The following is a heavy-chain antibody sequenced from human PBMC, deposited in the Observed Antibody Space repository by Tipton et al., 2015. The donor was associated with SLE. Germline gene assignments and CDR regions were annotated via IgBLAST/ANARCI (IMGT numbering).Heavy chain of an antibody. Sequence: TLSLTCTVSGGSFSGYYWGWIRQPPGKGLEWIGEINHSGSTNYNPSLKSRVTISVDTSKNQFSLKLSSVTAADTAVYYCARGRVATAYYFDYWGQGTLVTVSS. CDR2: INHSGST. CDR3: ARGRVATAYYFDY. D-gene: IGHD5-12*01. V-gene: IGHV4-34*01. CDR1: GGSFSGYY. J-gene: IGHJ4*02.